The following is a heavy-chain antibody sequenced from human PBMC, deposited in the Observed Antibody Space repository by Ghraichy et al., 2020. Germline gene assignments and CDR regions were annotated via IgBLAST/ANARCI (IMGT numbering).Heavy chain of an antibody. Sequence: GGSLRLSCAASGFTFSSYSMNWVHQAPGKGLEWVSSISSSSSYIYYADSVKGRFTISRDNAKNSLYLQMNSLRAEDTAVYYCARDEWFGDAPHFDYWGQGTLVTVSS. J-gene: IGHJ4*02. V-gene: IGHV3-21*01. CDR1: GFTFSSYS. CDR2: ISSSSSYI. CDR3: ARDEWFGDAPHFDY. D-gene: IGHD3-10*01.